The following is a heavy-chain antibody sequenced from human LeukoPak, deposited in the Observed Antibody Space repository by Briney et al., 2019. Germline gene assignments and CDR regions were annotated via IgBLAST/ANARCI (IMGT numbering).Heavy chain of an antibody. V-gene: IGHV1-18*01. CDR3: ARVPNWGSDFDY. Sequence: ASVKVSCKASGYTFTNYGVSWVRQAPGQGLEWMGWISAYNANTNYAQKLQGRVTITTDTSTSTAYMELRSLRSDDTAVYYCARVPNWGSDFDYWGQGTLVTVSS. CDR1: GYTFTNYG. CDR2: ISAYNANT. J-gene: IGHJ4*02. D-gene: IGHD7-27*01.